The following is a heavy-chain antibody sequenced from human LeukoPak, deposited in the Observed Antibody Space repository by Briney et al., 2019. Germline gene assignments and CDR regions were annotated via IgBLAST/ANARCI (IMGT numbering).Heavy chain of an antibody. Sequence: GGSLRLSCAASGFTFSSYSMNWVRQAPGKGLEWVSSISGSSTYIYYADSVKGRFTISRDNAKNSLYLQMNSLRAEDTAVYYCTRDPQTIVVVPAATWVDYWGQGTLVTVSS. CDR1: GFTFSSYS. D-gene: IGHD2-2*01. CDR2: ISGSSTYI. V-gene: IGHV3-21*01. CDR3: TRDPQTIVVVPAATWVDY. J-gene: IGHJ4*02.